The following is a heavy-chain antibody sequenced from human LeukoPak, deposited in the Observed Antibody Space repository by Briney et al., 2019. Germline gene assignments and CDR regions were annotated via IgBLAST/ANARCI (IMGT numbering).Heavy chain of an antibody. CDR1: GYTFTSYG. CDR3: ARAMVYGTGYFDY. V-gene: IGHV1-18*01. J-gene: IGHJ4*02. Sequence: ASVKVSCKASGYTFTSYGISWVRQAPGQGLEWMGWISAYNGNTNYAQKLQGRVTMTRDMSTSTVYMELSSLRSEDTAVYYCARAMVYGTGYFDYWGQGTLVTVSS. CDR2: ISAYNGNT. D-gene: IGHD2-8*01.